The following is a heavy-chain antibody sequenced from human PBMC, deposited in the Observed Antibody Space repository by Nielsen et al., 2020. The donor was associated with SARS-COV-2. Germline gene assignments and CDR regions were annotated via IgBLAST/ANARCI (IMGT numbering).Heavy chain of an antibody. J-gene: IGHJ6*02. CDR2: IWYDGSNK. D-gene: IGHD5-18*01. Sequence: GESLKISCAASGFTFSSYGMHWVRQAPGKGLEWVAVIWYDGSNKYYADSVKGRFTISRDNSKNTLYLQMNSLRAEDTAVYYCARAPGGYSYGNEPDYYYYGMDVWGQGTTVTVSS. CDR3: ARAPGGYSYGNEPDYYYYGMDV. CDR1: GFTFSSYG. V-gene: IGHV3-33*01.